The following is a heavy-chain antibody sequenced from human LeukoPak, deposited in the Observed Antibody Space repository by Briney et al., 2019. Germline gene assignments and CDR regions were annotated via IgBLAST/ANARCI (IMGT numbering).Heavy chain of an antibody. V-gene: IGHV3-21*01. CDR1: GFTFSSYA. CDR3: ASQEEAVWPEPLDY. Sequence: KTGGSLRLSCAASGFTFSSYAMNWVRQAPGKGLEWVSSISTSSIYIYYADSVKGRFTVSRDNAKNSLYLQMNSLRAEDTAVYYCASQEEAVWPEPLDYWGQGTLVTVSS. J-gene: IGHJ4*02. CDR2: ISTSSIYI. D-gene: IGHD1-14*01.